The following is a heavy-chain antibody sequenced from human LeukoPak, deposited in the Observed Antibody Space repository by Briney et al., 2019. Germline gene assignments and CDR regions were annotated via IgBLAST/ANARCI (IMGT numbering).Heavy chain of an antibody. V-gene: IGHV4-59*12. CDR1: GDSISSYY. D-gene: IGHD6-25*01. Sequence: SETLSLTCTVSGDSISSYYWSWIRQPPGKGLEWIGYIYHSGSTNYSPSLKSRVTISVDTSKNQFSLKLSSVTAADTAVYYCARAGGVKTAALDLDYWGQGTLVTVSS. J-gene: IGHJ4*02. CDR3: ARAGGVKTAALDLDY. CDR2: IYHSGST.